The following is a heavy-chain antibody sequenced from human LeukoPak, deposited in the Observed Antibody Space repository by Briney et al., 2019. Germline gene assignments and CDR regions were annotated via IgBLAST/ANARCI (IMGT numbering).Heavy chain of an antibody. Sequence: SETLSLTCAVYGGSFSGYYWSWIRQPPGKGLEWLGEINHSGSTNYNPSLKSRVTISVDTSKNQFSLKLSSVTAADTAVYYCARTAEDSSGWYEFIDYWGQGTLVTVSS. V-gene: IGHV4-34*01. CDR1: GGSFSGYY. J-gene: IGHJ4*02. CDR2: INHSGST. CDR3: ARTAEDSSGWYEFIDY. D-gene: IGHD6-19*01.